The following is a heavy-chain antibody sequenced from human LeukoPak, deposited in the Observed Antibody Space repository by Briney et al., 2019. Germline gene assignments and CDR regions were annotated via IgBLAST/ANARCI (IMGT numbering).Heavy chain of an antibody. CDR2: ISGIGGST. CDR3: AKSIAVAGNY. D-gene: IGHD6-19*01. V-gene: IGHV3-23*01. CDR1: GFTFSSYA. Sequence: PGGSLRLSCAASGFTFSSYAMSWVRQPPGKGLEWASAISGIGGSTCYADSVKGRFTISRDNSKKTLYLQMNSLRAEDTAVYYCAKSIAVAGNYWGQGTLVTVSS. J-gene: IGHJ4*02.